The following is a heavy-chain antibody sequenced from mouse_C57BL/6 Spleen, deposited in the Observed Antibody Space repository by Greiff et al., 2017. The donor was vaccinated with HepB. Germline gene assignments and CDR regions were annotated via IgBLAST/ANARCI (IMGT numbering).Heavy chain of an antibody. V-gene: IGHV5-16*01. CDR1: GFTFSDYY. Sequence: EVMLVESEGGLVQPGSSMKLSCTASGFTFSDYYMAWVRQVPEKGLEWVANINYDGSSTYYLDSLKSRFIISRDNAKNILYLQMSSLKSEDTATYYCAREVYYGSSPWAMDYWGQGTSVTVSS. CDR2: INYDGSST. D-gene: IGHD1-1*01. CDR3: AREVYYGSSPWAMDY. J-gene: IGHJ4*01.